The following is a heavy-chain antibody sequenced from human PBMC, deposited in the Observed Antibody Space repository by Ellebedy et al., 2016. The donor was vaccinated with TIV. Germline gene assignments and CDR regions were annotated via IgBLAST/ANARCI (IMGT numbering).Heavy chain of an antibody. D-gene: IGHD3-9*01. CDR3: ARGKTILTVEDALDL. CDR1: GFAFSTYA. Sequence: GESLKISCAASGFAFSTYAMSWVRQAPGKGLEWVSGISASADGTHYADSVKGRFVVSRDNSGNTLSLQMNSLSAEDTAVYFCARGKTILTVEDALDLWGQGTVVTVSS. J-gene: IGHJ3*01. CDR2: ISASADGT. V-gene: IGHV3-23*01.